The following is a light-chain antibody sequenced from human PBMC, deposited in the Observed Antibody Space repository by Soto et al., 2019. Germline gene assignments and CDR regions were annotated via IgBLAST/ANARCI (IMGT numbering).Light chain of an antibody. CDR2: MGS. CDR1: QSLLHSNGYNY. Sequence: DIVMTQSPLSLPVTPGEPASISCRSSQSLLHSNGYNYLDWYLQKPGQSPQVLIYMGSIRASGVTDRFSGSGSGTDFTLKISRVEAEDVGIYYCMQALQTPLTFGGGTKVEIK. V-gene: IGKV2-28*01. CDR3: MQALQTPLT. J-gene: IGKJ4*01.